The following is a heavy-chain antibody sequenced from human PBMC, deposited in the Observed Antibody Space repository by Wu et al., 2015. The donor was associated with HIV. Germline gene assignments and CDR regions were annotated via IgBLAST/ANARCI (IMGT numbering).Heavy chain of an antibody. J-gene: IGHJ6*02. CDR2: IIPIFGTA. D-gene: IGHD6-13*01. CDR1: GGTFSSYA. CDR3: AREPSIIAAAGKVGYGMDV. V-gene: IGHV1-69*05. Sequence: QVQLVQSGAEVKKPGSSVKVSCKASGGTFSSYAISWVRQAPGQGLEWMGGIIPIFGTANYAQKFQGRVTITTDESTSTAYMELSSLRSEDTAVYYCAREPSIIAAAGKVGYGMDVWGQGTTGHRLF.